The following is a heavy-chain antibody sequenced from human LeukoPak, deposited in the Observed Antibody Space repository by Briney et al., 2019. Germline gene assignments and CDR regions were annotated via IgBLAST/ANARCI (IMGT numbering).Heavy chain of an antibody. CDR2: INSVGSST. CDR1: GFTFSSYW. J-gene: IGHJ4*02. Sequence: GGSLRLSCAASGFTFSSYWMHWVRQAPGKGLVWVSRINSVGSSTSYADSVKGRFTISRDNAKNTLYLQMNSLRAEDTAVYYCASISYSSSREFDYWGQGTLVTVSS. CDR3: ASISYSSSREFDY. V-gene: IGHV3-74*01. D-gene: IGHD6-13*01.